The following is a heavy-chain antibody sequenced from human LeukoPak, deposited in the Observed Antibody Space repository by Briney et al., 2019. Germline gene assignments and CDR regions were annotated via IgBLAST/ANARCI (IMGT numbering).Heavy chain of an antibody. CDR2: IIPIFGTA. Sequence: GASVKISCKASGGTFSSYAISWVRQAPGQGLEWMGGIIPIFGTANYAQKFQGRVTITADESTSTAYMELSSLRSEDTAVYYCARSPPGVIYQPPRYYFDYWGQGTLVTVSS. J-gene: IGHJ4*02. V-gene: IGHV1-69*13. D-gene: IGHD3-10*01. CDR1: GGTFSSYA. CDR3: ARSPPGVIYQPPRYYFDY.